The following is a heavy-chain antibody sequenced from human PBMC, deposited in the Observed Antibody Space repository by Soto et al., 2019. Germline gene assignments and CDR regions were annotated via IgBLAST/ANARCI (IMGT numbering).Heavy chain of an antibody. V-gene: IGHV3-74*01. CDR3: ASLPCGGDCYSEANYYYYYGMDV. Sequence: GGSLRLSCAASGFTFRSYWMQWVRQAPGKGLVWVSWINSDGSSTSYADSVKGRFTISRDNAKNTLYLQMNSLRAEDTAVYYCASLPCGGDCYSEANYYYYYGMDVWGQGTTVTVSS. D-gene: IGHD2-21*02. J-gene: IGHJ6*02. CDR2: INSDGSST. CDR1: GFTFRSYW.